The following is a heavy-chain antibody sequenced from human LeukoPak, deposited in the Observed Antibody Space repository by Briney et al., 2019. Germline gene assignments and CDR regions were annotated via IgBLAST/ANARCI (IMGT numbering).Heavy chain of an antibody. CDR1: GGSVSSGSYY. Sequence: SETLSLTCTVSGGSVSSGSYYRSWIRQPPGKGLEWIGYIYCSGSTNYNPSLKSRVTISVDTSKNQFSLKLSSVTAADTAVNYCARLGVYCSSTSCYYSAFDPWGQGTLVTVSS. CDR3: ARLGVYCSSTSCYYSAFDP. CDR2: IYCSGST. V-gene: IGHV4-61*01. D-gene: IGHD2-2*01. J-gene: IGHJ5*02.